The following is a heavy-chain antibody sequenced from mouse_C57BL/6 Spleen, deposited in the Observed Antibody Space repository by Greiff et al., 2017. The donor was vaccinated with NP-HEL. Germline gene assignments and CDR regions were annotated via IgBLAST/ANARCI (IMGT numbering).Heavy chain of an antibody. CDR2: IYPRSGNT. J-gene: IGHJ4*01. CDR3: ARGGTTVVGYYAMDY. CDR1: GYTFTSYG. Sequence: QVQLQQSGAELARPGASVKLSCKASGYTFTSYGISWVKQRTGQGLEWIGEIYPRSGNTYYNEKFKGKATLTADKSSSTAYMELRSLTSEDSAVYFCARGGTTVVGYYAMDYWGQGTSVTVSS. V-gene: IGHV1-81*01. D-gene: IGHD1-1*01.